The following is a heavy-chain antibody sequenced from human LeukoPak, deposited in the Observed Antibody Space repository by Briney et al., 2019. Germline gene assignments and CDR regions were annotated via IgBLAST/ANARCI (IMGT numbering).Heavy chain of an antibody. CDR2: IIPIFGTA. V-gene: IGHV1-69*05. Sequence: SVKVSCKASGGTFRSYAISWVRQAPGQGLEWMGGIIPIFGTANYAQKFQGRVTITTDESTSTAYMELSSLRSEDTAVYYCARLTYYYDSSGYYYFDYWGQGTLVTVSS. CDR3: ARLTYYYDSSGYYYFDY. J-gene: IGHJ4*02. D-gene: IGHD3-22*01. CDR1: GGTFRSYA.